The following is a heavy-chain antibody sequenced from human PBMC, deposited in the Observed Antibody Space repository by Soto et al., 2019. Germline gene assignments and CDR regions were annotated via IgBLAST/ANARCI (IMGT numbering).Heavy chain of an antibody. CDR2: IIPIFGTA. J-gene: IGHJ4*02. V-gene: IGHV1-69*13. CDR1: GGTFSSYA. Sequence: SVKVSCKASGGTFSSYAISWVRQAPGQGLEWMGGIIPIFGTANYAQKFQGRVTITADESTGTAYMELSSLRSEDTAVYYCASTSSSWYGGLFDYWGQGTLVTVSS. CDR3: ASTSSSWYGGLFDY. D-gene: IGHD6-13*01.